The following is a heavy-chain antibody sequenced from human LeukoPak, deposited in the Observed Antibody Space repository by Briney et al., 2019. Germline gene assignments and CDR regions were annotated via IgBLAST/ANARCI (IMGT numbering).Heavy chain of an antibody. CDR3: AAPVLVYDILTGYSRSGFDY. CDR1: GFTFRNYA. D-gene: IGHD3-9*01. CDR2: ISGSGDNT. Sequence: PGGSLRLSCAASGFTFRNYAMTWVRQAPGKGLEWVSAISGSGDNTYYADPVKGRFTISRDNSKNTLYLQMNSLRAEDTAVYYCAAPVLVYDILTGYSRSGFDYWGQGTLVTVSS. J-gene: IGHJ4*02. V-gene: IGHV3-23*01.